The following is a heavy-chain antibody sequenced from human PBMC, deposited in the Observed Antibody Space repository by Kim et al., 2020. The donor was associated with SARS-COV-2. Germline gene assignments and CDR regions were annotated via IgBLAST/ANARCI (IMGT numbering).Heavy chain of an antibody. D-gene: IGHD2-2*01. CDR3: ARRVPADAKGVDY. Sequence: SETLSLTCAVYGGSFSGYYWSWIRQPPGKGLEWIGEINHSGSTNYNPSLKSRVTISVDTSKNQFSLKLSSVTAADTAVYYCARRVPADAKGVDYWGQGT. V-gene: IGHV4-34*01. J-gene: IGHJ4*02. CDR1: GGSFSGYY. CDR2: INHSGST.